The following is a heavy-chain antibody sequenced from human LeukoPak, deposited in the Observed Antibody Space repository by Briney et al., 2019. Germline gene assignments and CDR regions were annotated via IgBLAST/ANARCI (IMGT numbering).Heavy chain of an antibody. J-gene: IGHJ5*02. Sequence: QAGGSLRLSCAASEFTVSSNYMSWVRQAPGKGLEWVSVIYSGGSTYYADSVKGRFTISRDNSKNTLYLQMNSLRAEDTAVYYCAREMGELLLDPWGQGTLVTVSS. CDR2: IYSGGST. CDR1: EFTVSSNY. D-gene: IGHD1-26*01. CDR3: AREMGELLLDP. V-gene: IGHV3-53*01.